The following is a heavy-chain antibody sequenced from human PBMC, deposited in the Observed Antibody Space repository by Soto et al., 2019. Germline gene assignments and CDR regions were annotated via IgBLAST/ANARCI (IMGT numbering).Heavy chain of an antibody. CDR1: GGSISSSSYY. CDR2: IYYSGST. J-gene: IGHJ4*02. D-gene: IGHD6-19*01. Sequence: SETLSLTCTVSGGSISSSSYYWGWIRQPPGKGLEWIGSIYYSGSTYYNPSLKSRVTISVDTSKNQFSLKLSSVTAADTAVYYCARRKYSSGWYYFDYWGQGTLVTVSS. V-gene: IGHV4-39*01. CDR3: ARRKYSSGWYYFDY.